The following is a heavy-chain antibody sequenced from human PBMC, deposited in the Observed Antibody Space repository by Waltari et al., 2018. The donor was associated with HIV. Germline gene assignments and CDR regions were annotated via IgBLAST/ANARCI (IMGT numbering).Heavy chain of an antibody. J-gene: IGHJ4*02. CDR2: ISAYNENT. Sequence: QVQLVQSGAEVKKPGASVKVSCKASGYTFTSYGISWARQAPGQGLEGMGWISAYNENTNHAQKLQGRGTMTTDTSTSKAYREGRSRRSDDTVVYYCARDGGSGSYPPDYWGQGTLVTGSS. V-gene: IGHV1-18*01. CDR3: ARDGGSGSYPPDY. D-gene: IGHD3-10*01. CDR1: GYTFTSYG.